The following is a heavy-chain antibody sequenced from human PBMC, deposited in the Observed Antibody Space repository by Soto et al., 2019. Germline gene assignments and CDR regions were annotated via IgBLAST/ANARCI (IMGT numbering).Heavy chain of an antibody. J-gene: IGHJ6*02. V-gene: IGHV3-30*02. D-gene: IGHD3-10*01. CDR1: GFTFSSYG. Sequence: GGSLRLSCAASGFTFSSYGMHWVRQAPGKGLEWVAFIRYDGSNKYYADSVTGRFTISSDNSKNTLYLQMNSLRAEDTAVSYCARGGYYPQPYYYYGMDVQGQRTKVTASS. CDR2: IRYDGSNK. CDR3: ARGGYYPQPYYYYGMDV.